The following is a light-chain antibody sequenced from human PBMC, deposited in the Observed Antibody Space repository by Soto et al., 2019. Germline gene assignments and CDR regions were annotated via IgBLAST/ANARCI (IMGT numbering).Light chain of an antibody. V-gene: IGKV3-15*01. Sequence: EIVMTQSPATLSLSPGERATLSCRASESVSTNLAWYQQKAGQAPRLLIYGASTRATGIPARFSGSGSGTEFTLTISSLQSEDFAVYYCQQSYSTPWTFGQGTKVQIK. J-gene: IGKJ1*01. CDR2: GAS. CDR3: QQSYSTPWT. CDR1: ESVSTN.